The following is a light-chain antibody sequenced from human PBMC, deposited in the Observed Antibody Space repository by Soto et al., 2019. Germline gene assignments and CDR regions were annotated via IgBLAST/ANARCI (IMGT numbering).Light chain of an antibody. CDR2: DAS. Sequence: EIVLTQSPGTVSLSPGERATLSCRASQSVNSNSLAWFQLKPGQAPRLLIYDASNRATGIPARFSGSGSGTDFTLTISSLEPEDSAVYYCQQRNIWPPVTFGQGTRLEIK. V-gene: IGKV3D-20*02. CDR1: QSVNSNS. CDR3: QQRNIWPPVT. J-gene: IGKJ5*01.